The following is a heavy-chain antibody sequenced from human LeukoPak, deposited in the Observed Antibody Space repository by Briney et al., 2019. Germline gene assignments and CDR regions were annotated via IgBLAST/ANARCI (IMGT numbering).Heavy chain of an antibody. CDR3: AKGSCGADVCFYFYYMHV. D-gene: IGHD2-21*01. Sequence: GGSLRLSCAASGFTFSRSDMTWVRQAPGQGLEWVASSRVDNGGAYYGDSVKGRFTIYRDNSQNTLDLQMNGLRAEDTPIYHCAKGSCGADVCFYFYYMHVWGKGTTVTVSS. J-gene: IGHJ6*03. CDR1: GFTFSRSD. CDR2: SRVDNGGA. V-gene: IGHV3-23*01.